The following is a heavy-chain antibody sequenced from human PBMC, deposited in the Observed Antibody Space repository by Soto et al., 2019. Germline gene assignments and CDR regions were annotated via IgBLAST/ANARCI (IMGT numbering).Heavy chain of an antibody. CDR2: IYYSGST. CDR1: GGSISSSSYY. V-gene: IGHV4-39*01. CDR3: ARQEGISGAQLDAFDI. Sequence: SETLSLTCTVSGGSISSSSYYWGWIRQPPGKGLEWIGSIYYSGSTYYNPSLKSRVTISVDTSKNQFSLKLSSVTAADTAVYYCARQEGISGAQLDAFDIWGQGTMVTVS. D-gene: IGHD1-20*01. J-gene: IGHJ3*02.